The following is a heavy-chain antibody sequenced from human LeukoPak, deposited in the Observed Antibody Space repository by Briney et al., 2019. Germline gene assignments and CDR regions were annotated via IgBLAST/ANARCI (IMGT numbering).Heavy chain of an antibody. CDR1: GGSFSAYY. CDR3: AVEDWNYFGY. J-gene: IGHJ4*02. V-gene: IGHV4-34*01. D-gene: IGHD1-1*01. CDR2: INHSGST. Sequence: PSETLSLTCGVYGGSFSAYYWTWIRQPPGKGLEWIGEINHSGSTNYNPSLKSRVTISVDTSKNQFSLKLSSVTAADTAVYYCAVEDWNYFGYWGQGTLVTVSS.